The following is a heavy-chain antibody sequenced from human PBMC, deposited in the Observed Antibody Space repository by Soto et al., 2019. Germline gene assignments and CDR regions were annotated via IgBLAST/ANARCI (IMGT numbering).Heavy chain of an antibody. D-gene: IGHD6-13*01. Sequence: LQSLSLTCVISGDSVSSNSAAWNWIRQSPSRGLEWLGRTYYRSKWYNDYAVSVKSRITINPDTSKNQFSLQLNSVTPEDTAVYYCAREGVIAAAGTSYGMDVWGQGTTVTVSS. CDR3: AREGVIAAAGTSYGMDV. J-gene: IGHJ6*02. V-gene: IGHV6-1*01. CDR2: TYYRSKWYN. CDR1: GDSVSSNSAA.